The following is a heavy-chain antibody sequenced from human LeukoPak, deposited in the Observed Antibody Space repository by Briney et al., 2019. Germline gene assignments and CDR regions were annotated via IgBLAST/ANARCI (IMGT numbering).Heavy chain of an antibody. Sequence: GGSLRLSCAASGFTFSSLAMSWLRQAPGGGLEWVSVILDDGGDTYCADSVRGRCTISRDNSKNTLYLQMNSLRAEDTAVYYCAKSIRIASGKYYFDYWGQGTLVAVSS. J-gene: IGHJ4*02. CDR1: GFTFSSLA. CDR3: AKSIRIASGKYYFDY. CDR2: ILDDGGDT. D-gene: IGHD6-13*01. V-gene: IGHV3-23*01.